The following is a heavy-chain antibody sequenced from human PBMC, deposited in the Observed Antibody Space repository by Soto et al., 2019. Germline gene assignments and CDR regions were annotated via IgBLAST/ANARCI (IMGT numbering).Heavy chain of an antibody. V-gene: IGHV4-39*01. Sequence: PSETLSLXCTVSGCSISSSSYYWGWIRQPPGKGLEWIGSIYYSGSTYYNPSLKSRVTISVDTSKNQFSLKLSSVTAADTAVYYCRHYYGSGSYYRHFDYWGQGTLVTVSS. CDR2: IYYSGST. CDR1: GCSISSSSYY. CDR3: RHYYGSGSYYRHFDY. J-gene: IGHJ4*02. D-gene: IGHD3-10*01.